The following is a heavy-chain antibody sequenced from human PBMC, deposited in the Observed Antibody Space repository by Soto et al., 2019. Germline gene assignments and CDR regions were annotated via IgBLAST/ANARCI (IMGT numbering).Heavy chain of an antibody. CDR1: VYRFTIYG. Sequence: ASVXVAFKSSVYRFTIYGSIFFPEAPGQGLEWMGWISAYNVNTKYAQRLQGRVTMTTDTSTSTAYMELRSLRSDETAVYYCASDISEGGSYLLDDFDIWGQATMV. D-gene: IGHD1-26*01. CDR3: ASDISEGGSYLLDDFDI. V-gene: IGHV1-18*04. CDR2: ISAYNVNT. J-gene: IGHJ3*02.